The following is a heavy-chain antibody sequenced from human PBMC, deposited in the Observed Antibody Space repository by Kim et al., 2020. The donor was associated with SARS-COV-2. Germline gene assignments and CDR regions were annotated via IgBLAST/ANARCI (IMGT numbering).Heavy chain of an antibody. CDR2: IYYSGST. V-gene: IGHV4-61*01. D-gene: IGHD4-17*01. CDR3: ARYGDYPFYYYGMDV. Sequence: SETLSLTCTVSGGSVSSGSYYWSWIRQPPGKGLEWIGYIYYSGSTNYNPSLKSRVTISVDTSKNQFSLKLSSVTAADTAVYYCARYGDYPFYYYGMDVWGQGTTVTVSS. J-gene: IGHJ6*02. CDR1: GGSVSSGSYY.